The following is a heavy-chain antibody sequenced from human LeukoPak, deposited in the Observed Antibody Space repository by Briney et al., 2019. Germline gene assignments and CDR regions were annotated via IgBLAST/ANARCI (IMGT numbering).Heavy chain of an antibody. J-gene: IGHJ4*02. CDR1: GGSISSGDYY. V-gene: IGHV4-30-4*01. D-gene: IGHD5-18*01. CDR2: IYYSGST. CDR3: AREDTAMAFDY. Sequence: PSETLSLTCTVSGGSISSGDYYWSWIRQPPGKGLEWIGYIYYSGSTYYNPSLKSRVTISVDTSKNQFSLKLSSVTAADTAVYYCAREDTAMAFDYWGQGTLVTVSS.